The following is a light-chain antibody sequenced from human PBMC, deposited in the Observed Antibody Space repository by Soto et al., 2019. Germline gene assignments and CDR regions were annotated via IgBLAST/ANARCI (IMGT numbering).Light chain of an antibody. CDR3: AAWDDSLSGWV. Sequence: QSVLTQPPSASGTPGQRVTLSCSGSSSNIGSNYVYWYQQLPGTAPKLLIYSNNQRPSGVPDRFSGSKSGTSASLAISGLRSEDEAEYYCAAWDDSLSGWVFGGGTKLTVL. V-gene: IGLV1-47*02. CDR2: SNN. CDR1: SSNIGSNY. J-gene: IGLJ3*02.